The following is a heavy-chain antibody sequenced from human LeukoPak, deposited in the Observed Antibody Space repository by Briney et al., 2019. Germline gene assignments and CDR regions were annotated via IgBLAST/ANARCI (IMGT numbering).Heavy chain of an antibody. CDR2: IYYSGST. V-gene: IGHV4-59*01. Sequence: PSETLSLTCAVSGDSISSDYWSWVRQPPGKGLEWIGYIYYSGSTNYNPSLKSRVTISVDTSKNQFSLKLSSVTAADTAVYYCAREWELLTFFDYWGQGTLVTVSS. J-gene: IGHJ4*02. CDR1: GDSISSDY. D-gene: IGHD1-26*01. CDR3: AREWELLTFFDY.